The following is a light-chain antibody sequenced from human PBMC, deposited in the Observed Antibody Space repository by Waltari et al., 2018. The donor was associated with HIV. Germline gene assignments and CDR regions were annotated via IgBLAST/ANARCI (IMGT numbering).Light chain of an antibody. V-gene: IGLV1-44*01. CDR2: SNN. J-gene: IGLJ3*02. CDR3: AAWDDSLAWV. Sequence: QSVLTQPPSASGTPGQRVTISCSGSSSNIGSNTVNWYQQLPGTAPKLLLYSNNQRPSGVPDRCSGSKSGTSAFLAISGLQSEDEADYYCAAWDDSLAWVFGGGTKLTVL. CDR1: SSNIGSNT.